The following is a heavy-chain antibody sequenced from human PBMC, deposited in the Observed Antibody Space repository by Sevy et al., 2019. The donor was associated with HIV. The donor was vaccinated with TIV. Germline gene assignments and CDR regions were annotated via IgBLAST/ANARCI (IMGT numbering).Heavy chain of an antibody. D-gene: IGHD5-18*01. Sequence: SETLSLTCTVSGYSISSGYYWGWIRQSPGKGLEWIGSFYLGGRTYYNPSLKSRVTISPDSSKNQFSLKLNSVTAADTAVYFCVRLVTAVVYYFDYWGQGTLVTVSS. V-gene: IGHV4-38-2*02. CDR1: GYSISSGYY. CDR3: VRLVTAVVYYFDY. CDR2: FYLGGRT. J-gene: IGHJ4*02.